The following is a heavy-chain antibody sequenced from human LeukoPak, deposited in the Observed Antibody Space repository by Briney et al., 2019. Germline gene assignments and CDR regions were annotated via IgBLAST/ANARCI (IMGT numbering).Heavy chain of an antibody. CDR2: ISGSGGST. CDR3: ATTYSSSLRPPFGYYYYGMDV. V-gene: IGHV3-23*01. Sequence: GGSLRLSCAASGFTFSSYAMSWLRQAPGKGLEWVSAISGSGGSTYYADPVKGRFTISRDNSKNKLYLQMNSLRAEDTAVYYCATTYSSSLRPPFGYYYYGMDVWGQGTTVTVSS. J-gene: IGHJ6*02. CDR1: GFTFSSYA. D-gene: IGHD6-13*01.